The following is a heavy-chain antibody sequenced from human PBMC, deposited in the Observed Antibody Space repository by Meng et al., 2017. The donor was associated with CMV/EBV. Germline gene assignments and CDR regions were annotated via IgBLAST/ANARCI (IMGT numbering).Heavy chain of an antibody. Sequence: QLEQPQLAVGLSYTSETRSLTCAVYGGSCSGYHPGWIRQPPGKGQEWIGAINHRGSNNSNPSLKSRVTISVDTSQNQFSLKLSSVNAADTAVYYCASSLTYPDSWGQGTLVTVSS. CDR3: ASSLTYPDS. CDR2: INHRGSN. CDR1: GGSCSGYH. J-gene: IGHJ5*01. D-gene: IGHD2-15*01. V-gene: IGHV4-34*01.